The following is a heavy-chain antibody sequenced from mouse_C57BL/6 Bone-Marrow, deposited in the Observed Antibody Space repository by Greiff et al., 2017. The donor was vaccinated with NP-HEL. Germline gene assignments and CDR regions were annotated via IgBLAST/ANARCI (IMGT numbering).Heavy chain of an antibody. CDR1: GYTFTSYG. V-gene: IGHV1-81*01. CDR2: IYPRSGNT. CDR3: AELAY. Sequence: VKLVESGAELARPGASVKLSCKASGYTFTSYGISWVKQRTGQGLEWIGEIYPRSGNTYYNEKFKGKATLTADKSSSTAYMELRSLTSEDSAVYFCAELAYWGQGTLVTVSA. J-gene: IGHJ3*01.